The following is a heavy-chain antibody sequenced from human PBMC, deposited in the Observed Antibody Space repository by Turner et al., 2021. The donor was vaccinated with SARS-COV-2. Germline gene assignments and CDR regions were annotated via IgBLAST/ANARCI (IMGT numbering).Heavy chain of an antibody. Sequence: QVQLVQSGAEVKKPGSSVKVSCKASGGTFSSNAINWVRQAHGQGLEWRGGIIPILGITNYAQKFQGRVTITADKSTSTAYMELSSLRSEDTAVYYCAREIPIQRGAFDIWGQGTMVTVSS. CDR3: AREIPIQRGAFDI. V-gene: IGHV1-69*10. D-gene: IGHD2-2*02. CDR1: GGTFSSNA. CDR2: IIPILGIT. J-gene: IGHJ3*02.